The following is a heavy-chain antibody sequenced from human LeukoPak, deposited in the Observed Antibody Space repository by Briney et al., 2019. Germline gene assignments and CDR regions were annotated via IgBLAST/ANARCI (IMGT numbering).Heavy chain of an antibody. Sequence: GESLKISCKGSGYSFTSYWIGWVRQMPGKGLEWMGIIYPGDSDTRYSPSFQGQVTISADKSISTAYLQWSSLKASDTAMYYCARHLRDCRNPSCYGTYWYDPLAQGTLGTGSS. V-gene: IGHV5-51*01. D-gene: IGHD2-2*01. CDR3: ARHLRDCRNPSCYGTYWYDP. J-gene: IGHJ5*02. CDR2: IYPGDSDT. CDR1: GYSFTSYW.